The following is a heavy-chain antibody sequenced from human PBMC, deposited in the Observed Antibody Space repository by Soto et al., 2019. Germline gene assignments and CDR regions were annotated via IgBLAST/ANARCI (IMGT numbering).Heavy chain of an antibody. V-gene: IGHV4-34*01. CDR1: GGSFSGYY. CDR2: INHSGGT. Sequence: SETLSLTCAVYGGSFSGYYWSWIRQPPGKGLEWIGEINHSGGTNYNPSLKSRVTISVDTSKNQFSLKLSSVTAADTAVYYCARGIRNRYYYYYYGMDVWGQGTTVTVSS. J-gene: IGHJ6*02. CDR3: ARGIRNRYYYYYYGMDV.